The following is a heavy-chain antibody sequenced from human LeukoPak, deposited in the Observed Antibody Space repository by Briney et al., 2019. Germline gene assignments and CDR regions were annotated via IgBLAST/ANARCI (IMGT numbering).Heavy chain of an antibody. CDR2: INPSGGST. D-gene: IGHD3-3*01. CDR1: AYTFTSDY. Sequence: ASVKVSCKASAYTFTSDYMHGVRHAPGQGLEWMGIINPSGGSTSYAQKFQGRVTMTRDTSTSTVYMELSSLRSEDTAVYYCARDLRITIFVVIIIIGYWVQGTLVTVSS. J-gene: IGHJ4*02. V-gene: IGHV1-46*01. CDR3: ARDLRITIFVVIIIIGY.